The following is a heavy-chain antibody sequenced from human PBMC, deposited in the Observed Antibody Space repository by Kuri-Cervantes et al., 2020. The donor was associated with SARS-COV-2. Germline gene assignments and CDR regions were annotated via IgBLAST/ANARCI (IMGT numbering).Heavy chain of an antibody. J-gene: IGHJ4*02. Sequence: GESLKISCAASGFTFSSYWMHWVRQAPGKGLEWVSIIYSGGTTYYADSVKGRFTISRDNSKNTVNLQMNSLRAEDTAVYYCARELGGGSVWGQGTLVTVSS. CDR2: IYSGGTT. CDR1: GFTFSSYW. V-gene: IGHV3-66*01. D-gene: IGHD2-15*01. CDR3: ARELGGGSV.